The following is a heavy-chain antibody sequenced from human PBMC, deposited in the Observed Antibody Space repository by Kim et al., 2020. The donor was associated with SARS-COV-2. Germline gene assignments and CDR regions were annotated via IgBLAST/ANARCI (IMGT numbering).Heavy chain of an antibody. CDR2: IVVGSGNT. CDR1: GFTFTSSA. D-gene: IGHD3-9*01. J-gene: IGHJ4*02. CDR3: AADLDSTGVDDIHDY. Sequence: SVKVSCKASGFTFTSSAVQWVRQARGQRLEWIGWIVVGSGNTNYAQKFQERVTITRDMSTSTAYMELSSLRSEDTAVYYCAADLDSTGVDDIHDYWGQGTLVTVSS. V-gene: IGHV1-58*01.